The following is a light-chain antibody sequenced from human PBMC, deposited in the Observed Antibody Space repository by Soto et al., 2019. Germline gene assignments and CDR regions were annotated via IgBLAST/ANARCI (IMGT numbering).Light chain of an antibody. Sequence: QSVLTQPTSASGTPGQRVTISCSGSSSNIGSNYVYWYQQLPGTAPKLLIYRNNQRPSGVPDRFSGSKSGTSASLAISGLRSEDEADYYCAAWDDSLSGRVFGGGTKLTVL. CDR1: SSNIGSNY. J-gene: IGLJ3*02. CDR3: AAWDDSLSGRV. CDR2: RNN. V-gene: IGLV1-47*01.